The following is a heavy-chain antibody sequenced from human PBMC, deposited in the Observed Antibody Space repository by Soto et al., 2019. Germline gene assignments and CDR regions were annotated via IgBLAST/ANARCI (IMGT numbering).Heavy chain of an antibody. D-gene: IGHD3-16*01. V-gene: IGHV1-8*01. Sequence: AASVKVSCKASGYSFTNNGVSWVRQATGQGLEWMGWMNPGSGDTGYAQKFQGRVTMTRDISIATAYMELSSLRSDDTAIYYCARMETFGSLNWFDPWGQGTLVTVSS. CDR3: ARMETFGSLNWFDP. J-gene: IGHJ5*02. CDR2: MNPGSGDT. CDR1: GYSFTNNG.